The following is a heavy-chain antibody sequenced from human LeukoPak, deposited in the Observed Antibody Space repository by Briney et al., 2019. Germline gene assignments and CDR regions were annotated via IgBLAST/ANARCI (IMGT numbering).Heavy chain of an antibody. CDR2: IYSGGST. CDR3: AREGPDWFDP. CDR1: GFTVSSNY. J-gene: IGHJ5*02. V-gene: IGHV3-53*04. D-gene: IGHD1-14*01. Sequence: GGSLRLSCAASGFTVSSNYMSWVRQAPGKGLEWVSVIYSGGSTYYADSVKGRFTISRHNSKNTLYLQMNSLKAEDTAVYYCAREGPDWFDPWGQGTLVTVSS.